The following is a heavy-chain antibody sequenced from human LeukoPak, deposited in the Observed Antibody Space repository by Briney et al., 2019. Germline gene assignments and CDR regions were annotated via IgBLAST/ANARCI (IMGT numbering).Heavy chain of an antibody. CDR3: ARQTGSGLFILP. Sequence: SETLSLTCTVSGYSISSGYYWGWIRPPPGMGLEGIGIIYYTGNTYYNASLKSRVSISIDTSKNKFSLKLTSVTAADTAVYYCARQTGSGLFILPGGQGTLVTVPS. D-gene: IGHD3/OR15-3a*01. CDR2: IYYTGNT. V-gene: IGHV4-38-2*02. CDR1: GYSISSGYY. J-gene: IGHJ4*02.